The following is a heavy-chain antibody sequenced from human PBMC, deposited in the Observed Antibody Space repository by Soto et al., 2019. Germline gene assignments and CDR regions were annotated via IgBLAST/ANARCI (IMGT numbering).Heavy chain of an antibody. J-gene: IGHJ4*02. CDR3: ARGPHYYGSGRYGY. D-gene: IGHD3-10*01. CDR2: INHSGST. CDR1: GGSFSGYY. V-gene: IGHV4-34*01. Sequence: QVQLQQWGAGLLKPSETLSLTCAVYGGSFSGYYWSWIRQPPGKGLEWIGEINHSGSTNYNPSLKSRFNISVDTSKNQFSLKLSSVTAADTAVYYCARGPHYYGSGRYGYWGQGTLVTVSS.